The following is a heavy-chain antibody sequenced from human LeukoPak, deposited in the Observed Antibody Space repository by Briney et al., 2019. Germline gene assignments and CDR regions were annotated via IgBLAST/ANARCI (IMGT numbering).Heavy chain of an antibody. D-gene: IGHD3-10*01. CDR3: TTSLLWFGTRFVY. J-gene: IGHJ4*02. Sequence: GGSLRLSCAASGFTFSNAWMSWVRQAPGKGLEWVGRIKNKTDGGTTDYAAPVKGRFTISRDDSKNTLYLQMNSLKTEDTAVYYCTTSLLWFGTRFVYWGQGTLVTVSS. CDR1: GFTFSNAW. V-gene: IGHV3-15*01. CDR2: IKNKTDGGTT.